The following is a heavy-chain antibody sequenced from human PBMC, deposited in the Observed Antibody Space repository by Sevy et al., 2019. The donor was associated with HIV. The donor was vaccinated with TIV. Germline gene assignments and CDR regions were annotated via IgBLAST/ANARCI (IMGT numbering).Heavy chain of an antibody. Sequence: GSLRLSCAASGFAFSSYWMSWVRQAPGKGLEWVANIKEDGSEVYYVGSVKGRFTISRDNAKNSLYLQMNSLRVEDTAVYYCARELDSSSWWGYSDCWGQGILVTVSS. V-gene: IGHV3-7*01. CDR2: IKEDGSEV. D-gene: IGHD6-13*01. CDR1: GFAFSSYW. CDR3: ARELDSSSWWGYSDC. J-gene: IGHJ4*02.